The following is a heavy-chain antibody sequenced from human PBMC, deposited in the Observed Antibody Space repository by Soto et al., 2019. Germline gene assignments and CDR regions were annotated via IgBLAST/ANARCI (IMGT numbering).Heavy chain of an antibody. D-gene: IGHD3-3*01. CDR2: IWNDGSRK. J-gene: IGHJ6*02. V-gene: IGHV3-33*01. CDR1: GFSFSSRG. Sequence: GGSLGLSCCACGFSFSSRGREWVRQATDEGLEWVADIWNDGSRKYYADSVNGRLTISRDNSKSTLNLEMNSLGAEDTALYYCAREGFRSGSPNHYYGVDVWGQGTTVTVSS. CDR3: AREGFRSGSPNHYYGVDV.